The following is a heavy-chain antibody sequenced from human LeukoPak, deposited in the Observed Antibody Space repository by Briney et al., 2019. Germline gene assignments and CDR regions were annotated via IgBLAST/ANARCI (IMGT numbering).Heavy chain of an antibody. CDR1: GFTFISYE. Sequence: GGALRLSCAASGFTFISYEMNWVRQAPGRGLEGVSYISSSGSTIYYADSVQGRLTLSRDNAKNSLSLQMNSLRAEDTAVYYCAELGITMIGGVWGKGTTVTISS. J-gene: IGHJ6*04. D-gene: IGHD3-10*02. CDR2: ISSSGSTI. V-gene: IGHV3-48*03. CDR3: AELGITMIGGV.